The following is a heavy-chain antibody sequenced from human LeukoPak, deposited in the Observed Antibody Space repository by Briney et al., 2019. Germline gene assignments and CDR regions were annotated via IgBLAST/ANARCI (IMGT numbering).Heavy chain of an antibody. D-gene: IGHD1-26*01. CDR2: ISAYNGNT. CDR3: AIYYSGSQGGYYYYMDV. CDR1: GYTFTSYG. Sequence: ASVKVSCKASGYTFTSYGISWVRQAPGQGLEWMGWISAYNGNTNYAQKLQCRVTMTTDTSTSTAYMELRSLRSDDTAVYYCAIYYSGSQGGYYYYMDVWGKGTTVTVSS. V-gene: IGHV1-18*01. J-gene: IGHJ6*03.